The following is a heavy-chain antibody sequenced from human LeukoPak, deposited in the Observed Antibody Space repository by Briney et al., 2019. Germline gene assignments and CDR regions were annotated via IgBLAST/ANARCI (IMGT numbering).Heavy chain of an antibody. D-gene: IGHD3-10*01. CDR2: FSGSGGST. Sequence: GGSLRLSCAASGFTFSSYAMSWVRQSPGKGLEWVSAFSGSGGSTYYADSVKGRFTISRDNSKNTLYLQMNSLRAEDTAVYYCARRRFGELLGAFDIWGQGTMVTVSS. J-gene: IGHJ3*02. V-gene: IGHV3-23*01. CDR1: GFTFSSYA. CDR3: ARRRFGELLGAFDI.